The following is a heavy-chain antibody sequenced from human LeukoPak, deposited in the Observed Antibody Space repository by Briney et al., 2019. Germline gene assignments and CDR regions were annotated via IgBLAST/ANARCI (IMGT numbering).Heavy chain of an antibody. V-gene: IGHV1-2*02. CDR3: STAFGVEDFDY. CDR1: GYTFTGYY. Sequence: ASVKVSCKASGYTFTGYYMHWVRQGPGQGLEWMGWINPNTGGTNYAQKFQGRVTMTRDTSISTAYMELNSLRSDDTAVYYCSTAFGVEDFDYRGQGTLVTVSS. D-gene: IGHD3-3*01. CDR2: INPNTGGT. J-gene: IGHJ4*02.